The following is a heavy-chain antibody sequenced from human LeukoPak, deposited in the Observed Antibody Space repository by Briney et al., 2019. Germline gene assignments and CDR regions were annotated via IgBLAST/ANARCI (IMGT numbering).Heavy chain of an antibody. V-gene: IGHV4-31*03. J-gene: IGHJ4*02. Sequence: SETLSLTCTVSGVSISSGGYYWGWIRQHPGKGLEWIGYTYYSGSTYYNPSLKSRITISVDTSKNQFSLKLSSVTAADTAVYYCARDSGGDSGRALGYWGQGTLVTVSS. D-gene: IGHD4-17*01. CDR2: TYYSGST. CDR3: ARDSGGDSGRALGY. CDR1: GVSISSGGYY.